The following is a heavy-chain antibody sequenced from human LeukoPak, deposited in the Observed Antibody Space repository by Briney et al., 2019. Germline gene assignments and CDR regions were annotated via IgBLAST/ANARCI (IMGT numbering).Heavy chain of an antibody. V-gene: IGHV3-23*01. CDR3: AKGGKWDVTPFDY. Sequence: GGSLRLSCAASGFTFSNYAMHWVRQAPGKGLEWVSTISGGGGSTYYADSVKGRFTISRDNSKNTLYLQVNSLRAEDTAVYYCAKGGKWDVTPFDYWGQGTLVTVSS. D-gene: IGHD1-26*01. CDR2: ISGGGGST. CDR1: GFTFSNYA. J-gene: IGHJ4*02.